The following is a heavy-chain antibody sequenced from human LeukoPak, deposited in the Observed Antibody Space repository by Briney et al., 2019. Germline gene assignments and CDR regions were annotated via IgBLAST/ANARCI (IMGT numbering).Heavy chain of an antibody. V-gene: IGHV1-3*01. CDR1: GYTFTTYG. D-gene: IGHD3-10*01. J-gene: IGHJ3*02. CDR2: INAGNGNT. Sequence: ASVKVSCKASGYTFTTYGLHWVRQAPGQRLEWMGWINAGNGNTKYSQKFQGRVTITRDISASTAYMELSSLRSEDTAVFYCAREVEWFGELFSAFDIWGQGTMVTVSS. CDR3: AREVEWFGELFSAFDI.